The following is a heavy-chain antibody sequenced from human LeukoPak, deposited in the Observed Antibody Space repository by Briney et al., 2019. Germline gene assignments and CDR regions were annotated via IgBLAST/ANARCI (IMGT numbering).Heavy chain of an antibody. CDR3: ARDGQTYYYDNSGYYGGFNWFDP. CDR1: GYTFTVYY. J-gene: IGHJ5*02. Sequence: GASVKVSFKTSGYTFTVYYMLWVRQGPGQGLELMGWVNPNSGETNYAQKFQGTVTMTRDAPISTAYMELSRLRSDDTAVYYCARDGQTYYYDNSGYYGGFNWFDPWGQGTLVTVSS. CDR2: VNPNSGET. V-gene: IGHV1-2*02. D-gene: IGHD3-22*01.